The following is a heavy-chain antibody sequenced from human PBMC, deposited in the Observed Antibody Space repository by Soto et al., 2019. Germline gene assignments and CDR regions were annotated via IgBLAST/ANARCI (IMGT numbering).Heavy chain of an antibody. D-gene: IGHD3-22*01. Sequence: QVQLVQSGAEVKKPGASVKVSCKASGYSFATYGFSWVRQAPGQGLECVGWISAHNGDTHYSQKFQVRVTLTTDTSTNTGYMELRSLTSDDTAVYFCATEPIYYNDGSGYYPLGHWGQGTLVTVSS. CDR3: ATEPIYYNDGSGYYPLGH. V-gene: IGHV1-18*04. CDR1: GYSFATYG. J-gene: IGHJ4*02. CDR2: ISAHNGDT.